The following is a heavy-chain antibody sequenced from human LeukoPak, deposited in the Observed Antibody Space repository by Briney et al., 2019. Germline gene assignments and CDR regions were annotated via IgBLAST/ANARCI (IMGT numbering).Heavy chain of an antibody. Sequence: ASVKVSCKASGYTFTGYYMHWVRQAPGQGLEWMGRINPNSGGTNYAQKFQGRVTMTRDTSISTAYVELSRLRSDDTAVYYCAREGIAAAGVDYWGQGTLVTVSS. CDR1: GYTFTGYY. CDR2: INPNSGGT. J-gene: IGHJ4*02. V-gene: IGHV1-2*06. D-gene: IGHD6-13*01. CDR3: AREGIAAAGVDY.